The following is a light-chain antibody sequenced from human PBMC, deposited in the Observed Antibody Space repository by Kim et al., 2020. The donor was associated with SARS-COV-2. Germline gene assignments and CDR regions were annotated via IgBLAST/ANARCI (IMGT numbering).Light chain of an antibody. J-gene: IGLJ2*01. CDR1: RLGNKY. Sequence: VYPGQTVSITCSGDRLGNKYACWYQQRPGQSPVLGIYQDYKRPSGIPGRFSGSNSGNTATLTISGTQALDEADYYCQAWDSTTVIFGGGTQLTVL. V-gene: IGLV3-1*01. CDR2: QDY. CDR3: QAWDSTTVI.